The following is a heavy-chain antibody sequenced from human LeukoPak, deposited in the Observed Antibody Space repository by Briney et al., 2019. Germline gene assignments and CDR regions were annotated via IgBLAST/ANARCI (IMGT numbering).Heavy chain of an antibody. CDR2: IYHTGSN. V-gene: IGHV4-59*08. Sequence: SETLSLTCLVCCGSVSCYYWTWLRQPPGKGLELIGYIYHTGSNNYSPSLKSRVTMYVDTSKNQLSLKLSSVTAADTAMYYCARARYTNSWYAVDIWGQGTMVTVSS. J-gene: IGHJ3*02. D-gene: IGHD6-13*01. CDR1: CGSVSCYY. CDR3: ARARYTNSWYAVDI.